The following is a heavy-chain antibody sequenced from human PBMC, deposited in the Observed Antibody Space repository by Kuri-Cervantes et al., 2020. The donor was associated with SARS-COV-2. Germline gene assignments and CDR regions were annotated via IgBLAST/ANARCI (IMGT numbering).Heavy chain of an antibody. D-gene: IGHD6-6*01. J-gene: IGHJ4*02. CDR3: AKDREYSSSIGQVDY. CDR1: GFTFSSYA. V-gene: IGHV3-23*01. CDR2: ISGSGGST. Sequence: GGSLRLSCAASGFTFSSYAMSWVRQAPGKGLEWVSAISGSGGSTYYADSAKGRFTISRDNSKNTLYLQMNSLRAEDTAVYYCAKDREYSSSIGQVDYWGQGTLVTVSS.